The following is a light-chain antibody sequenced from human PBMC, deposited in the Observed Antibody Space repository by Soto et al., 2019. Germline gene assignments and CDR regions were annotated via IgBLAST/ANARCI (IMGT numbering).Light chain of an antibody. CDR2: DVS. Sequence: QSVLTQPRSVSGSPGQSVTISCTGTSSDVGGYNYVSWYQQHPGKAPKLMIYDVSKRPPGVPDRFSGSKSGNTASLTISGLQAEDEADYYCCSYAGSYTHVVFGGGTKLTVL. V-gene: IGLV2-11*01. CDR1: SSDVGGYNY. CDR3: CSYAGSYTHVV. J-gene: IGLJ2*01.